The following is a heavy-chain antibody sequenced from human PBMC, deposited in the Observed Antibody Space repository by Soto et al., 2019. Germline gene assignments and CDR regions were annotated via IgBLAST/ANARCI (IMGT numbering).Heavy chain of an antibody. J-gene: IGHJ3*02. CDR2: ISSSSSYI. V-gene: IGHV3-21*01. CDR3: ARVSPLHAFDI. Sequence: EVQLVESGGGLVKPGGSLRLSCAASGFTFSSYSMNWVRQAQGKGLEWVSSISSSSSYIYYADSVKGRFTISRDNAKNSLYLQMNSLRAEDTAVYYCARVSPLHAFDIWGQGTMVTVSS. CDR1: GFTFSSYS.